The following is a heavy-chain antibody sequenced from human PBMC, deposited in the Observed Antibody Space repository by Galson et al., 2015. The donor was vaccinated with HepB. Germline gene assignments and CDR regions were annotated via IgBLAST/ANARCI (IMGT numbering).Heavy chain of an antibody. J-gene: IGHJ4*02. D-gene: IGHD6-19*01. Sequence: SLRLSCAASGFTFSSYVMDWVRQAPGKGLQWVALISYDGSNIQYADSVKGRFTISRDNSKNTLYLQMSSLRAEDTAVYYCARYSSAWNTIDYWGQGTLVIASS. CDR1: GFTFSSYV. CDR3: ARYSSAWNTIDY. V-gene: IGHV3-30*04. CDR2: ISYDGSNI.